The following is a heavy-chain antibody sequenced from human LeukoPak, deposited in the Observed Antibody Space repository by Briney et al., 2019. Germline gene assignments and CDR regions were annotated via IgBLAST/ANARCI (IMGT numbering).Heavy chain of an antibody. D-gene: IGHD3-22*01. J-gene: IGHJ5*02. Sequence: PGGFLRLSCAASGFTFSSYAMSWVRQAPGKGLEWVSAISGSGGSTYYADSVKGRFTISRDNSKNTLYLQMNSLRAEDTAVYYCAKGYYDSSGYPKWFDPWGQGTLVTVSS. CDR1: GFTFSSYA. V-gene: IGHV3-23*01. CDR2: ISGSGGST. CDR3: AKGYYDSSGYPKWFDP.